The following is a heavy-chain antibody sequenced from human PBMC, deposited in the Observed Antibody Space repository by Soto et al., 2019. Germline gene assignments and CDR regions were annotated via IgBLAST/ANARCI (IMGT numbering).Heavy chain of an antibody. V-gene: IGHV3-72*01. CDR2: TRNKANSYTT. CDR3: SRDLGS. CDR1: GFTFSDHH. J-gene: IGHJ5*02. Sequence: EVHLVESGGGLVQPGGSLRLSCAASGFTFSDHHMDWVRQAPGKGLEWVGRTRNKANSYTTEYAASVKGRFTISRDDSGNSLYLQMHSLKTEDTAVYYCSRDLGSWGQGPLVTVSS.